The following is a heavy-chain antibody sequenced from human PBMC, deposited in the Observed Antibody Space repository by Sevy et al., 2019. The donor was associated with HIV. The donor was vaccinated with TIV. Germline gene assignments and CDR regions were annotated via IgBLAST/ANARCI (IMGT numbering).Heavy chain of an antibody. D-gene: IGHD2-2*02. V-gene: IGHV1-69*13. J-gene: IGHJ6*02. CDR3: ARGGTYGYCSSTSCYTGSYYYGMDV. Sequence: ASVKVSCKASGGTFSSYAISWVRQAPGQGLEWMGGIIPIFGTANYAQKFQGRVTITADESTSTAYMELGSLRSEDTAVYYCARGGTYGYCSSTSCYTGSYYYGMDVWGQGTTVTVSS. CDR1: GGTFSSYA. CDR2: IIPIFGTA.